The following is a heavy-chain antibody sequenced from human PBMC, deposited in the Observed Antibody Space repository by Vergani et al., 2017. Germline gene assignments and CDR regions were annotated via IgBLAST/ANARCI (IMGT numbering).Heavy chain of an antibody. CDR2: INPSGGST. V-gene: IGHV1-46*01. CDR1: GYTFTSYY. J-gene: IGHJ5*02. D-gene: IGHD5-12*01. Sequence: QVQLVQSGAEVKKPGASVKVSCKASGYTFTSYYIHWVRQAPGQGLEWMGIINPSGGSTSYAQKFQGRVTMTRDTSTSTGYMELSSLRSEDTAVYYCARGRYEEFEGNGWFDPWGQGTLVTVSS. CDR3: ARGRYEEFEGNGWFDP.